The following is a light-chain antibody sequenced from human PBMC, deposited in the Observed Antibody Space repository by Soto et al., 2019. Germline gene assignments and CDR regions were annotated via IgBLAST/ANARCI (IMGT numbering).Light chain of an antibody. CDR2: GAS. J-gene: IGKJ1*01. CDR3: QQYGGSPWT. V-gene: IGKV3-20*01. Sequence: EIVLTQSPCTLSLSPGERGTLSCRASQSISSSSLAWYQQKPGQAPRLLIYGASCRATGIADRFSGSGSGTDFTLTISRLDPEDFELYYCQQYGGSPWTFGQGTKVDIK. CDR1: QSISSSS.